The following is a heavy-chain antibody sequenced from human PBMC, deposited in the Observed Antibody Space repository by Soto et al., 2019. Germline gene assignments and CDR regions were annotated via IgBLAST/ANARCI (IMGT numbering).Heavy chain of an antibody. CDR3: ARQKSQEPFDY. D-gene: IGHD1-26*01. V-gene: IGHV4-39*01. CDR1: GGSISSSSYY. J-gene: IGHJ4*02. Sequence: PSETLSLTCTVSGGSISSSSYYWGWIRQPPGKGLEWIGSIYYSGSTYYNPSLKSRVTISVDTSKNQFSLKLSSVTAADTAVYYCARQKSQEPFDYWGQGTLVTVSS. CDR2: IYYSGST.